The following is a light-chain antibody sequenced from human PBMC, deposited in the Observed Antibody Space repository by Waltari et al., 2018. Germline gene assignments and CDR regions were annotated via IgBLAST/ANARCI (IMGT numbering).Light chain of an antibody. CDR3: QQFYRIPLT. CDR2: WAS. V-gene: IGKV4-1*01. CDR1: QSVLYSSDNKNY. J-gene: IGKJ4*01. Sequence: DIVMTQSPDSLAVSLGERATIHCKSSQSVLYSSDNKNYLAWYQHKPGQPPKLLIYWASTRESGVPDRFSGSGSGTDFTLTISSLQAEDVAIYYCQQFYRIPLTFGGGTKVEIQ.